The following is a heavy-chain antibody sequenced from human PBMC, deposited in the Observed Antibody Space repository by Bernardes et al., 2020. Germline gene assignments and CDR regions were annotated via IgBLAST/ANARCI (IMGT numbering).Heavy chain of an antibody. V-gene: IGHV4-34*01. CDR1: GGSFRGYY. J-gene: IGHJ6*02. Sequence: SETLSLTCDVYGGSFRGYYWSWIRQPPGKGLEWIGEINDSGSTNYNPSLESRVTISEDMSKNQLSLKLTSVSAADTAVYYCARGGVGRLGSYYYYYGLDVWGQGTTVTVSS. D-gene: IGHD3-3*01. CDR2: INDSGST. CDR3: ARGGVGRLGSYYYYYGLDV.